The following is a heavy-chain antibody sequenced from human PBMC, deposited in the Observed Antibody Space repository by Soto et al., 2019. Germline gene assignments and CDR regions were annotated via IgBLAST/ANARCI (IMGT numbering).Heavy chain of an antibody. Sequence: EVKVLESGGGLVQPGGSLRLSCTASGFTFSSHAMTWVRQAPGKGLEWVSGLSDSGGSTYYADSVKGRFTISRDNSMNTVYLQMNTLRAEDTAVYYCAKVSSSWYSGFFDLWGQGTLVTVSS. V-gene: IGHV3-23*01. D-gene: IGHD6-13*01. CDR3: AKVSSSWYSGFFDL. J-gene: IGHJ4*02. CDR1: GFTFSSHA. CDR2: LSDSGGST.